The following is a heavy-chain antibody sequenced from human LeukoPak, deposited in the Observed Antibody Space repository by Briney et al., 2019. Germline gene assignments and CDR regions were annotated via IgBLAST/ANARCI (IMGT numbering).Heavy chain of an antibody. Sequence: ASVKVSCKASGCTVTSYYMHWVRQAPGQGLEWMGILNPSGGSTSYAQKFQGRATSTRATSTSTVYMELSSLRSEDTAVYYCASVYNYGMDVWGQGTTVIVSS. J-gene: IGHJ6*02. CDR2: LNPSGGST. CDR3: ASVYNYGMDV. V-gene: IGHV1-46*01. CDR1: GCTVTSYY.